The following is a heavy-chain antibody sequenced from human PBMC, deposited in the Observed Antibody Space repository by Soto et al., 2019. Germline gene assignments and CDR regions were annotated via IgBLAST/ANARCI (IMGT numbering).Heavy chain of an antibody. CDR2: ISAYNGNK. V-gene: IGHV1-18*01. CDR3: ARDLGGSYYAPVDY. CDR1: GYTFTSYG. Sequence: ASVKVSCKASGYTFTSYGISWVRQAPGQGLEWMGWISAYNGNKKYAQKFQGRVTMTTDTSTSTAYMELRSLRSDDTAVYYCARDLGGSYYAPVDYWGQGTLVTVSS. D-gene: IGHD1-26*01. J-gene: IGHJ4*02.